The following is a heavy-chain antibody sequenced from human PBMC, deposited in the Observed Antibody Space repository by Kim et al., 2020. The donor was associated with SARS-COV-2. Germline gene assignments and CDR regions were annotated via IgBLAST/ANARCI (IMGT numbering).Heavy chain of an antibody. CDR1: SDSIRSYY. CDR2: IYYSGST. J-gene: IGHJ4*02. D-gene: IGHD1-26*01. Sequence: SETLSLTCSVSSDSIRSYYWNWIRQPPGKGLEWIGYIYYSGSTNYNPSLKSRVTISLDTSKNQFSLRLTSVTAADTAVYYCARRVGGLGPSFDYWGQGALVTVSS. CDR3: ARRVGGLGPSFDY. V-gene: IGHV4-59*13.